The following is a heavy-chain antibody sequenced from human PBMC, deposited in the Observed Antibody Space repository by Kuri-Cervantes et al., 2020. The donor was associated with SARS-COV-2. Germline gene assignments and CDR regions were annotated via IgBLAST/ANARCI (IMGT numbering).Heavy chain of an antibody. CDR1: GFTFSSYA. CDR3: STMRSY. CDR2: ISYDGSNK. D-gene: IGHD5-24*01. J-gene: IGHJ4*02. Sequence: LPLTCAASGFTFSSYAMHWVRQAPGKGLEWVAVISYDGSNKYYADSVKGRFTISRDNSKNTLYLQMSSLEVEDTGVYYCSTMRSYWGQGALFTVSS. V-gene: IGHV3-30-3*01.